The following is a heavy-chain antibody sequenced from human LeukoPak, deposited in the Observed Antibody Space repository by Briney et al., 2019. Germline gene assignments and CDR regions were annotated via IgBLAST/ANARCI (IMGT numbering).Heavy chain of an antibody. CDR1: GGSISSSSYY. CDR3: ARFVVVVAARYFDY. V-gene: IGHV4-39*01. J-gene: IGHJ4*02. D-gene: IGHD2-15*01. CDR2: IYYSGST. Sequence: PSETLSLTCTVSGGSISSSSYYWGWIRQPPGKGLEWIGSIYYSGSTYYNPSLKSRVTISVDTSKNQFSLKLSSVTAADTAVYYCARFVVVVAARYFDYWGQGTLVTVSS.